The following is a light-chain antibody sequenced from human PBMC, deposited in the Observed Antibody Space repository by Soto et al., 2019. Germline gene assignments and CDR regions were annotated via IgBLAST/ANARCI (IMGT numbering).Light chain of an antibody. V-gene: IGKV1-13*02. Sequence: IQMAQSPSSLSASVGDRFTITCRASQGISSALAWYQQKPGKAPKLLIYDASSLESGVPSRFSGSGSGTDFTLTISRLEPEDFAVYYCQQYGSSGTFGQGTKVDIK. J-gene: IGKJ1*01. CDR1: QGISSA. CDR3: QQYGSSGT. CDR2: DAS.